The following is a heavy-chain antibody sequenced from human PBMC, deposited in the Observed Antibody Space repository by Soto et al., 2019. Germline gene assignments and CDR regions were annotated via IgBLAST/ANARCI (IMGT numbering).Heavy chain of an antibody. Sequence: SETLSLTCTVSGGSISSGGYYWSWIRQHPGKGLEWIGYIYYSGSTYYNPSLKSRVTISVDTSKNQFSLKLSSVTAADTAVYYCARAPHHEYDFWSGYLPDYYMDVWGKGTTVTVSS. J-gene: IGHJ6*03. CDR2: IYYSGST. CDR1: GGSISSGGYY. V-gene: IGHV4-31*03. CDR3: ARAPHHEYDFWSGYLPDYYMDV. D-gene: IGHD3-3*01.